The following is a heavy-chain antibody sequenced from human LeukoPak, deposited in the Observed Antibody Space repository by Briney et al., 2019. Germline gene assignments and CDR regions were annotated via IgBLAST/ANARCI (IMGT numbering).Heavy chain of an antibody. CDR3: ARVDGDYDGNYYYYYGMDV. Sequence: GSLRLSCAASGFTFSTYGLHWVRQAPGQGLEWMGWINPNSGGTNYAQKFQGRVTMTRDTSISTAYMELSRLRSDDTAVYYCARVDGDYDGNYYYYYGMDVWGQGTTVTVSS. CDR2: INPNSGGT. CDR1: GFTFSTYG. V-gene: IGHV1-2*02. J-gene: IGHJ6*02. D-gene: IGHD4-23*01.